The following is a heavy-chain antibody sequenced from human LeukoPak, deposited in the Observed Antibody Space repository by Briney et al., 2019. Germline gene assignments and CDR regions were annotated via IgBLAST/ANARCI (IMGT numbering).Heavy chain of an antibody. CDR1: GFTFSDYY. Sequence: PGGSLRLSCAASGFTFSDYYMSWIRQAPGKGLEWVSYISSSGSTIYYADSVKGRFTIPRDNAKNSLYLQMNSLRAEDTAVYYCASTLGITIFPTHMDVWGKGTTVTVSS. CDR3: ASTLGITIFPTHMDV. CDR2: ISSSGSTI. J-gene: IGHJ6*03. V-gene: IGHV3-11*04. D-gene: IGHD3-9*01.